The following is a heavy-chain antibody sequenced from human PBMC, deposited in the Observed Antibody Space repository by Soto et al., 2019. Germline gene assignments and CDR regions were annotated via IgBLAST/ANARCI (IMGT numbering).Heavy chain of an antibody. CDR3: ARAGLYYGSGSYSYYYGMDV. V-gene: IGHV1-46*01. D-gene: IGHD3-10*01. J-gene: IGHJ6*02. CDR1: GYTFTSYY. Sequence: ASVKVSCKASGYTFTSYYMHWVRQAPGQGLEWMGIINPSGGSTSYAQKFQGRVTMTRDTSTSTVYMELSSLRSEDTAVYYCARAGLYYGSGSYSYYYGMDVWGQGTTVTVSS. CDR2: INPSGGST.